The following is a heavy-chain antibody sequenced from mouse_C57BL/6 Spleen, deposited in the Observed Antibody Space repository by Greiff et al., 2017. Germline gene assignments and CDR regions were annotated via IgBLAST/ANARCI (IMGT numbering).Heavy chain of an antibody. Sequence: VKLMESGPGLVQPSQSLSITCTVSGFSLTSYGVHWVRQSPGKGLEWLGVIWRGGSTDYNAAFMSRLSITKDNSKSQVFFKMNSLQADDTAIYYCAKTPGDWYFDVWGTGTTVTVSS. CDR1: GFSLTSYG. CDR2: IWRGGST. V-gene: IGHV2-5*01. J-gene: IGHJ1*03. CDR3: AKTPGDWYFDV.